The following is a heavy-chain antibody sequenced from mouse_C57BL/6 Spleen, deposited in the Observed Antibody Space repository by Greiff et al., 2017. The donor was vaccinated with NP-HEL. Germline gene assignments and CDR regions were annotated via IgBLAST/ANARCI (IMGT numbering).Heavy chain of an antibody. CDR1: GYAFSSSW. D-gene: IGHD2-10*01. V-gene: IGHV1-82*01. CDR3: ARSFYGNYGDYAMDY. J-gene: IGHJ4*01. Sequence: QVQLKQSGPELVKPGASVKISCKASGYAFSSSWMNWVKQRPGKGLEWIGRIYPGDGDTNYNGKFKGKATLTADKSSSTAYMQLSSLTSEDSAVYFCARSFYGNYGDYAMDYWGQGTSVTVSS. CDR2: IYPGDGDT.